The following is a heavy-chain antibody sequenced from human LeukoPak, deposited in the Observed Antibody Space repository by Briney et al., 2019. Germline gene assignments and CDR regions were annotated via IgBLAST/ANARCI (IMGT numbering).Heavy chain of an antibody. CDR2: IRYDGSNK. CDR3: AKNPNSDSSGSLHY. J-gene: IGHJ4*02. CDR1: GFTFSSYG. D-gene: IGHD3-22*01. Sequence: GGSLRLSCAASGFTFSSYGMHWVRQAPGKGLEWVAFIRYDGSNKYYADSVKGRFTISRDNSKNTLYLQMNSLRAEDTAVYYCAKNPNSDSSGSLHYWGQGTLVTVSS. V-gene: IGHV3-30*02.